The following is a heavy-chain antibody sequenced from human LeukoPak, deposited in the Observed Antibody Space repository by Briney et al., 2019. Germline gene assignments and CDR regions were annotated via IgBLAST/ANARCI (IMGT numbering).Heavy chain of an antibody. D-gene: IGHD2-2*01. V-gene: IGHV7-4-1*02. J-gene: IGHJ4*02. CDR3: SRNAMGPQTWLPGRY. Sequence: GASVKISCKASGYTFTSYGLNWVRQAPGQGLEWMGWINTNTGNPTYAQGSTGRFVFSLDTSVNTAYLQINSLEAEDTAVYYCSRNAMGPQTWLPGRYWGQGALVTVSS. CDR1: GYTFTSYG. CDR2: INTNTGNP.